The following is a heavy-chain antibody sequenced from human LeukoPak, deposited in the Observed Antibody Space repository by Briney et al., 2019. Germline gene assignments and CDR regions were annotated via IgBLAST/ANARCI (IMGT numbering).Heavy chain of an antibody. CDR2: IYPGDSDT. CDR1: GYSFTSYW. D-gene: IGHD3-3*01. J-gene: IGHJ5*02. Sequence: GESLKISCKGSGYSFTSYWIGWVRQMPGKGLEWMGIIYPGDSDTRYSPSFQGQVTISADKSISTAYLQWSSLKASDTAMYYCARLGDFWSGYYVENWFDPWGQGTLVTVSS. V-gene: IGHV5-51*01. CDR3: ARLGDFWSGYYVENWFDP.